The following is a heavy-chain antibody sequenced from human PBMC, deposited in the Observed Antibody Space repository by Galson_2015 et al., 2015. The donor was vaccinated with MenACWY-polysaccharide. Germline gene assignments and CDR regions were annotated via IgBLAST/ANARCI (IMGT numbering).Heavy chain of an antibody. J-gene: IGHJ4*02. CDR3: ARDRTSSHWLDS. V-gene: IGHV3-33*01. CDR1: GFTFSNFG. Sequence: SLRLSCAEPGFTFSNFGMHWVRQAPGKGLDWVALILSDGSAKYYADSVKGRFTISRDNSKSILYLQMDNLRDEDTAVYYCARDRTSSHWLDSWGQGTLVTVSS. D-gene: IGHD6-19*01. CDR2: ILSDGSAK.